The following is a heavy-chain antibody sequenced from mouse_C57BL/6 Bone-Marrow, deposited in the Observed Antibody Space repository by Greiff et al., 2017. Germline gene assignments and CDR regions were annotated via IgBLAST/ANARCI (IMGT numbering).Heavy chain of an antibody. J-gene: IGHJ3*01. D-gene: IGHD2-3*01. CDR3: ARGWLLPWFAY. CDR2: ISYDGSN. V-gene: IGHV3-6*01. CDR1: GYSITSGYY. Sequence: EVQLQQSGPGLVKPYQSLSLTCSVTGYSITSGYYWNWIRQFPGNKLEWMGYISYDGSNNYNPSLKNRISITRDTSKNQFFLKLNSVTTEDTATYYCARGWLLPWFAYWGQGTLVTVSA.